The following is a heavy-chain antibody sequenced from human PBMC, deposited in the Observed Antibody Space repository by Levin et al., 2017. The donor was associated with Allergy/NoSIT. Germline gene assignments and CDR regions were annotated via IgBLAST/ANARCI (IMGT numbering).Heavy chain of an antibody. D-gene: IGHD3-3*01. J-gene: IGHJ6*02. CDR1: GYTFTSYG. CDR3: ARGPGITIFGVVRPYGMDV. CDR2: ISAYNGNT. Sequence: ASVKVSCKASGYTFTSYGISWVRQAPGQGLEWMGWISAYNGNTNYAQKLQGRVTMTTDTSTSTAYMELRSLRSDDTAVYYCARGPGITIFGVVRPYGMDVWGQGTTVTVSS. V-gene: IGHV1-18*01.